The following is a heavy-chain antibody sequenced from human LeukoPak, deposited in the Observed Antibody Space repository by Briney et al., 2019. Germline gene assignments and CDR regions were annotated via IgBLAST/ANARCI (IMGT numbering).Heavy chain of an antibody. Sequence: GGSLRLSCAASGFTLSSYWMHWVRQAPGKGLVWVSRINRDGSSTSYADFVKGRFTTSRDSAKNTLYLQMNSLRAEDTAVYYCGRVGGPGAVDHWGQGTLVTVSS. CDR3: GRVGGPGAVDH. J-gene: IGHJ4*02. D-gene: IGHD2-2*01. CDR2: INRDGSST. V-gene: IGHV3-74*01. CDR1: GFTLSSYW.